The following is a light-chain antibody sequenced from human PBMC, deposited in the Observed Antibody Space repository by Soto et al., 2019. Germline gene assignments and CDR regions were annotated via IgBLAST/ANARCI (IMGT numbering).Light chain of an antibody. CDR2: EVS. V-gene: IGLV2-14*01. CDR1: SSDVGGYNY. CDR3: SSYTSSRAYV. Sequence: QSVLAQPASVSGSPGQSITISCTGTSSDVGGYNYVSWYQQQSGKAPKLMIHEVSNRPSGVSNRFSGSKSGNTASLTISGLQAEDEADYYCSSYTSSRAYVFGIGT. J-gene: IGLJ1*01.